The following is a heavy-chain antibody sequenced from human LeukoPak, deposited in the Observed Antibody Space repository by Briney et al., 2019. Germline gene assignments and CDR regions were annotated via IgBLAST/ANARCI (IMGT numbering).Heavy chain of an antibody. D-gene: IGHD4/OR15-4a*01. CDR1: GFTFSSYW. CDR3: ARDPLGVKVLSRILHGY. J-gene: IGHJ4*02. Sequence: GGSLRLSCAASGFTFSSYWMSSGPHAPRKGLEWGANIKQDGSEKNYVDSVKGRFTISRDNAKNSLYLQMNSLRAEDTAVYYCARDPLGVKVLSRILHGYWGQGTLVTVSS. CDR2: IKQDGSEK. V-gene: IGHV3-7*01.